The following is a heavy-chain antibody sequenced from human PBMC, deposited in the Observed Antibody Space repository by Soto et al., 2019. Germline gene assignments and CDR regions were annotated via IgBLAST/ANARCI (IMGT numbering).Heavy chain of an antibody. V-gene: IGHV4-59*01. D-gene: IGHD5-12*01. CDR2: IYYSGST. CDR1: EGCITSYS. Sequence: PLSHPCPVAEGCITSYSRSWIRQHQGKGLEWIGYIYYSGSTNYNPSLKSRVTISVDTSKNQFSLKLSSVTAADTAVYFCARGRENIVASFSLDFWGQGTLVSVSS. CDR3: ARGRENIVASFSLDF. J-gene: IGHJ4*02.